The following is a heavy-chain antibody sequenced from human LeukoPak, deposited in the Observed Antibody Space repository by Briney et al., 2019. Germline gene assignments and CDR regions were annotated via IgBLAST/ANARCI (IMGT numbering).Heavy chain of an antibody. D-gene: IGHD6-13*01. J-gene: IGHJ4*02. Sequence: SETLSLTCAVYGGSFSGYYWSWIRQPPGKGLEWIGEINHSGSTNYNPSLKSRVTISVDTSKNQFSLKLSSVTAADTAVYYCARAAAYSSSWYKYYFDYWGQGTLVTVSS. CDR3: ARAAAYSSSWYKYYFDY. CDR2: INHSGST. CDR1: GGSFSGYY. V-gene: IGHV4-34*01.